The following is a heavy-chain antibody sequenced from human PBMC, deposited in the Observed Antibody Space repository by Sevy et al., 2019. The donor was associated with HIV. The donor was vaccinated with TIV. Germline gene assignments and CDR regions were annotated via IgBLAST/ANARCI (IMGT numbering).Heavy chain of an antibody. J-gene: IGHJ4*02. D-gene: IGHD5-12*01. Sequence: GGSLRLSCAASGFTFSSYSMNWVRQAPGKGLEWVSYIRSSSSTIYYADSVKGRFTISRDNAKNSLYLQMNSLRAEDTAVYDCARTRGDIVATITGFDYWGQGTLVTVSS. CDR2: IRSSSSTI. CDR3: ARTRGDIVATITGFDY. CDR1: GFTFSSYS. V-gene: IGHV3-48*01.